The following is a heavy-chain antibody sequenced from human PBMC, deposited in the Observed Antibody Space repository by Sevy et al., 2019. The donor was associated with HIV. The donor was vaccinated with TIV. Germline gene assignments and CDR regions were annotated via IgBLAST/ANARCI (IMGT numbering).Heavy chain of an antibody. D-gene: IGHD2-2*01. CDR1: GFTFSNYE. J-gene: IGHJ3*02. CDR2: ISDSGSTR. Sequence: GGSLRLSCSASGFTFSNYEMMWVRQAPGKGLEWISYISDSGSTRYHADSVKGRFTISRDNAKNELYLQMSSLRAEDTALYYCTIQYSLPYCSSTNCPPAAFDIWGQGTMVTVSS. V-gene: IGHV3-48*03. CDR3: TIQYSLPYCSSTNCPPAAFDI.